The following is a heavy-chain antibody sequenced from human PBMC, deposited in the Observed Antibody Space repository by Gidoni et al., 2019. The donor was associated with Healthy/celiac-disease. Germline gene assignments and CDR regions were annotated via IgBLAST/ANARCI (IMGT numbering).Heavy chain of an antibody. CDR1: GSTFSSYA. D-gene: IGHD6-13*01. V-gene: IGHV3-23*01. Sequence: EVQLLESGGGLVQPGGSLRLSCAASGSTFSSYAMSWVRQAPGKGLEWVSAISGSGGSTYYADSVKGRFTISRDNSKNTLYLQMNSLRAEDTAVYYCAKGVRQQLVPRYFDYWGQGTLVTVSS. CDR2: ISGSGGST. CDR3: AKGVRQQLVPRYFDY. J-gene: IGHJ4*02.